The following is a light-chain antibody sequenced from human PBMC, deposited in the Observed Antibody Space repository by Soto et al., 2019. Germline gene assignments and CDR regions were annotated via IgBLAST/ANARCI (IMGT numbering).Light chain of an antibody. Sequence: QSVLTQPASVSGSPGQSITISCTGTSSDVGGYNYVSWYQQHPGKAPKLMIYDVSNRPSGVSNRFSSSKSGNTASLTISGLQAEDEADYYCSSYTSSSTIFGGGTQLTV. V-gene: IGLV2-14*01. J-gene: IGLJ2*01. CDR2: DVS. CDR3: SSYTSSSTI. CDR1: SSDVGGYNY.